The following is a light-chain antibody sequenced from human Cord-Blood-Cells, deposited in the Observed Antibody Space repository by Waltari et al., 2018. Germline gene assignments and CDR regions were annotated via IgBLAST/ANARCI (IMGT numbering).Light chain of an antibody. V-gene: IGLV3-12*02. CDR3: QVWDSSSDHRV. J-gene: IGLJ3*02. CDR2: SDR. Sequence: SFGLTMPDPVPVDTATLAGITCGGNTYGRKHLHWYQQKPGQDPVLVIYSDRNRPSGIPGRFSGSNPGNTATLTISRIEAGDEADYYCQVWDSSSDHRVFGGGTKLTVL. CDR1: TYGRKH.